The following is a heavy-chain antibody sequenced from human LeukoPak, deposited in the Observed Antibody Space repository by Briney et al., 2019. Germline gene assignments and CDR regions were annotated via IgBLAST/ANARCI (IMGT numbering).Heavy chain of an antibody. Sequence: PSETLSLTCAVSGGSISSSNWWSWVRQPPGKGLEWIGEIYHSESTNYNPSLKSRVTISVDKSKNQFSLKLSSVTAADTAVYYCARSSVVWGSYRIFDYWGQGTLVTVSS. CDR2: IYHSEST. J-gene: IGHJ4*02. D-gene: IGHD3-16*02. V-gene: IGHV4-4*02. CDR1: GGSISSSNW. CDR3: ARSSVVWGSYRIFDY.